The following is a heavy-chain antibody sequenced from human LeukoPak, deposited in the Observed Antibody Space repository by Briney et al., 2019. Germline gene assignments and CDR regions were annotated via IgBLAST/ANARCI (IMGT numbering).Heavy chain of an antibody. D-gene: IGHD5-12*01. V-gene: IGHV3-7*01. Sequence: GGSLRLSCAASGFTFSGFWMSWGRQAQGPGLELVANIKQDGSEKYYVDSVKGRFTISRDNAKNSLYPQMNSLRAEDTAVYYCARERGYAYYYYGMDVWGQGTTVTVSS. CDR1: GFTFSGFW. CDR2: IKQDGSEK. CDR3: ARERGYAYYYYGMDV. J-gene: IGHJ6*02.